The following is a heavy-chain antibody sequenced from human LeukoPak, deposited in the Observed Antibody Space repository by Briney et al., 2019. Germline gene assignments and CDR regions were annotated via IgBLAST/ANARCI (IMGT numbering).Heavy chain of an antibody. CDR3: ARGFHSSSWYYFDY. J-gene: IGHJ4*02. CDR2: INPNSGGT. Sequence: GASVKVSCKASGYTFTGYYMHWVRQAPGQGLEWMGRINPNSGGTNYAQKFQGRVTMTRDTSTSTAYMELSRLRSDDTAVYYCARGFHSSSWYYFDYWGQGTLVTVSS. D-gene: IGHD6-13*01. V-gene: IGHV1-2*06. CDR1: GYTFTGYY.